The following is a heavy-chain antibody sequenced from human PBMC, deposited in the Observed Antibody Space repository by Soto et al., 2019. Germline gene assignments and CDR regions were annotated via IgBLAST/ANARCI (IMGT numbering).Heavy chain of an antibody. Sequence: AAVKVSCKASGYTFTNNDVSWVRQATGQGLEWMGWMNPGSGDTGYAQKFQGRVTMTRDISIATAYMELNSLTSEDTAIYYCARMESFGSLNWFDPWGQGTLVTVSS. CDR3: ARMESFGSLNWFDP. D-gene: IGHD5-18*01. V-gene: IGHV1-8*02. J-gene: IGHJ5*02. CDR2: MNPGSGDT. CDR1: GYTFTNND.